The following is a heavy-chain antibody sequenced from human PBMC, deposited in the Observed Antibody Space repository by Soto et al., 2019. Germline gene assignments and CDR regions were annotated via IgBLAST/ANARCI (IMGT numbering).Heavy chain of an antibody. J-gene: IGHJ3*02. CDR2: TYYRSKWYN. CDR1: GDSVSSNSAA. D-gene: IGHD6-19*01. V-gene: IGHV6-1*01. CDR3: ARTIGMAGSLHAFDI. Sequence: PQTLSLTCAISGDSVSSNSAAWDWIRQSPSRGFEWLGRTYYRSKWYNDYAVSVKSRITINPDTSKNQFSLQLNSVTPEDTAVYYCARTIGMAGSLHAFDIWGQGTMVTGSS.